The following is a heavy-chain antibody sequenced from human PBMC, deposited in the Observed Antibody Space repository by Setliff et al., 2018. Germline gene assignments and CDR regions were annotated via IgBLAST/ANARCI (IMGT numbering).Heavy chain of an antibody. Sequence: PSETLSLTCTVSGASLSSGTYYWGWIRQPPGKGLEWIGRIYYRGDTYYNASLKGRLTISVDTAQNQFSLRLTSVTAADTAVHYCARTGTYRYFDYWGQGARVTVSS. V-gene: IGHV4-39*01. D-gene: IGHD1-1*01. CDR1: GASLSSGTYY. CDR2: IYYRGDT. J-gene: IGHJ4*02. CDR3: ARTGTYRYFDY.